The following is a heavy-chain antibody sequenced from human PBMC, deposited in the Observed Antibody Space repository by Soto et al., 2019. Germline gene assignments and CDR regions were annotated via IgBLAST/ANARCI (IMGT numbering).Heavy chain of an antibody. CDR3: ERMYNSGFYRPEGDYFFYGMDV. CDR2: FYYSGNT. J-gene: IGHJ6*02. CDR1: GDSISDYY. Sequence: SETLSLTCTVSGDSISDYYWSWIRQPAGKGLEWIGRFYYSGNTKSNPSLKSRVTMSADTSKNQFSLSLRSVTAADSAIYYCERMYNSGFYRPEGDYFFYGMDVWGQGTTVTVSS. D-gene: IGHD6-19*01. V-gene: IGHV4-4*07.